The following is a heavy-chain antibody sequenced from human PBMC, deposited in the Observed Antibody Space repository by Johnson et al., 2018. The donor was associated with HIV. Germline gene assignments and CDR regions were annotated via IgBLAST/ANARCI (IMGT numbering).Heavy chain of an antibody. J-gene: IGHJ3*02. Sequence: QVQLVESGGDLVKPGGSLRLSCAASGFIFSDYYMTWIRQAPGKGLETTSYISSSGRTIFYATSVKGRFTISRDNSKNTLDLQMKSLRAEDTAVYYCSTESLSWELPDAFDIWGQGTMVTVS. CDR2: ISSSGRTI. CDR1: GFIFSDYY. V-gene: IGHV3-11*04. CDR3: STESLSWELPDAFDI. D-gene: IGHD1-26*01.